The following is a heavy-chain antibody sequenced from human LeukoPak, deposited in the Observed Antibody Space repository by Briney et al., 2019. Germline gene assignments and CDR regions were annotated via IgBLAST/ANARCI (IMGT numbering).Heavy chain of an antibody. D-gene: IGHD5-18*01. CDR1: GFTFSSYW. CDR3: ARGGGYSYGYIDY. V-gene: IGHV3-7*01. J-gene: IGHJ4*02. CDR2: IKQDGSEK. Sequence: QSGGSLRLSCAASGFTFSSYWMSWVRQAPGKGLEWVANIKQDGSEKYYVDSVKGRFTISRDNAKNSLYLQMNSLRAEDTAVYYCARGGGYSYGYIDYWGQGTLVTVSS.